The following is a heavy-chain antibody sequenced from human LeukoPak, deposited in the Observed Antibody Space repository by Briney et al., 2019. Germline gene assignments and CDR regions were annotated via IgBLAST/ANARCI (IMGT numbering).Heavy chain of an antibody. Sequence: GGSLRLSCTASGFTFGDYGMSWVRQAPGKGLEWVSSISGTSIYKYYADSMKGRFTISRDNAKNSLYLQINSLRAEDTALYYCARDFYDTSGYHYDYWGQGTLVTVSS. J-gene: IGHJ4*02. CDR1: GFTFGDYG. V-gene: IGHV3-21*01. D-gene: IGHD3-22*01. CDR2: ISGTSIYK. CDR3: ARDFYDTSGYHYDY.